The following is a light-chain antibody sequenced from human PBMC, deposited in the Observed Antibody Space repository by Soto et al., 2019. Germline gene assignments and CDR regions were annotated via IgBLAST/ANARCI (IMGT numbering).Light chain of an antibody. CDR3: QQRSNWPLT. CDR2: DAS. J-gene: IGKJ4*01. V-gene: IGKV3-11*01. CDR1: QSVSNY. Sequence: EIVLTQSPATLSLSPGEGATHSCRASQSVSNYLFWYQQKPGQAPRLLIYDASNRATGIPARFSGSGSGTDFTLTISRLEPEDFAVYYCQQRSNWPLTFGGGTKVEIK.